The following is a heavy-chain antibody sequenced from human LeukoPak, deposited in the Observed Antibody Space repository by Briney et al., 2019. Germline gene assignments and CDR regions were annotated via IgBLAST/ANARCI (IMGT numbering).Heavy chain of an antibody. Sequence: GGSLRLSCAASGFTFSSYEMNWVRQALGKGLEWVSYISSSGSTIYYADSVKGRFTISRDNAKNSLYLQMNSLRAEDTAVYYCARANPMVRGVISDYWGQGTLVTVSS. CDR1: GFTFSSYE. V-gene: IGHV3-48*03. CDR3: ARANPMVRGVISDY. CDR2: ISSSGSTI. D-gene: IGHD3-10*01. J-gene: IGHJ4*02.